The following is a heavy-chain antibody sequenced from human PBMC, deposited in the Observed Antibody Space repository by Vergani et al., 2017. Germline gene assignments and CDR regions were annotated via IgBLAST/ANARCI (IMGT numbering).Heavy chain of an antibody. V-gene: IGHV3-30*02. J-gene: IGHJ6*02. CDR2: IRNDGSNK. Sequence: QVQLVESGGGVVQPGGSLRLSCAASGFTFNRYGMHWVRQAPGKGLEWVAFIRNDGSNKYYADSVKGRFTISRDTSKNTLYLQMNSLRAEDTAVYYCAKPRVRGDNYGMDVWCQGALVTVAS. D-gene: IGHD3-10*01. CDR3: AKPRVRGDNYGMDV. CDR1: GFTFNRYG.